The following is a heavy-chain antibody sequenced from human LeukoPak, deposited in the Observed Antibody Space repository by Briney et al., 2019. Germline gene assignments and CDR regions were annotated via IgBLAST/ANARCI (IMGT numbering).Heavy chain of an antibody. Sequence: GGSLRLSCTVSGFTVSSNSMSWVRQAPGKGLEWVSFIYSGGNTHYSDSVKGRFTISRDNSKNTLYLQMNSPRAEDTAVYYCARRAGEYSHPYDYWGQGTLVTVSS. D-gene: IGHD4-17*01. V-gene: IGHV3-53*01. CDR2: IYSGGNT. CDR1: GFTVSSNS. CDR3: ARRAGEYSHPYDY. J-gene: IGHJ4*02.